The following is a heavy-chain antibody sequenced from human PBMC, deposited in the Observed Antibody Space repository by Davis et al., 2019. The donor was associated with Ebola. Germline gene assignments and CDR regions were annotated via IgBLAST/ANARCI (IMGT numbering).Heavy chain of an antibody. CDR1: GFTFSSYA. D-gene: IGHD2-15*01. CDR2: ISGSGGST. J-gene: IGHJ4*02. CDR3: ARGGGGGLRHARY. V-gene: IGHV3-23*01. Sequence: PGGSLRLSCAASGFTFSSYAMSWVRQAPGKGLEWVSAISGSGGSTYYADSVKGRFTISRDNSKNTLYLQMNSLRAEDTAVYYCARGGGGGLRHARYWGQGTLVTVSS.